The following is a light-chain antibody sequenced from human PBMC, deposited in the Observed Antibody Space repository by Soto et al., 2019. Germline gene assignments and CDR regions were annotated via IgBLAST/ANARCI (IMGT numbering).Light chain of an antibody. CDR3: GTWDTSLTVIL. V-gene: IGLV1-51*01. J-gene: IGLJ2*01. Sequence: QSVLTQPPSVSAASGQTVTISCSGGSSNIGKNYVSWYQQFPGTAPKLLIYETNKRPSGIPARFSGSKSGTSATLGISGLETGDEAHYYCGTWDTSLTVILFGGGTQLTVL. CDR2: ETN. CDR1: SSNIGKNY.